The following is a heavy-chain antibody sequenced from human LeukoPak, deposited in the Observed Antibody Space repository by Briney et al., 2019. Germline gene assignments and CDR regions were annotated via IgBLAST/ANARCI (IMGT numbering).Heavy chain of an antibody. CDR3: ARDSTVPNYYYYGMDV. CDR1: GFTSSSYG. D-gene: IGHD4-17*01. V-gene: IGHV3-33*01. CDR2: IWYDGSNK. J-gene: IGHJ6*02. Sequence: GGSLRLSCAASGFTSSSYGMHWVRQAPGKGLEWVAVIWYDGSNKYYADSVEGRFTISRDNSKNTLYLQMNSLRAEDTAVYYCARDSTVPNYYYYGMDVWGQGTTVTVSS.